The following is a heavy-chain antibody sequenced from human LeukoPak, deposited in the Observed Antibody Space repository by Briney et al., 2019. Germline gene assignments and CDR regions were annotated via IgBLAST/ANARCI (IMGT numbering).Heavy chain of an antibody. Sequence: SETLSLTCAVYGGSFSGYYWSWIRQPPGKGLEWVGSIYYSGSTYYNPSLKSRVTISVDTSKNQFSLKLSSVTAADTAVYNCARLKGVYDIWGQGTMVTVSS. CDR3: ARLKGVYDI. J-gene: IGHJ3*02. V-gene: IGHV4-34*01. D-gene: IGHD6-6*01. CDR1: GGSFSGYY. CDR2: IYYSGST.